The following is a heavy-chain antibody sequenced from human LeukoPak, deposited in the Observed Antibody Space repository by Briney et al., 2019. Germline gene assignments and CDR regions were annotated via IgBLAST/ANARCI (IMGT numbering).Heavy chain of an antibody. V-gene: IGHV3-48*01. CDR2: ISSSGSII. Sequence: GGSLRPSCAASGFTFSTYTMNWVRQAPGKGLEWVSYISSSGSIIYYADSVKGRFTISRDNAKNSLCLQMNSLRAEDTAVYYCARGGIAAAGTTWFDPWGQGTLVTVSS. CDR1: GFTFSTYT. CDR3: ARGGIAAAGTTWFDP. J-gene: IGHJ5*02. D-gene: IGHD6-13*01.